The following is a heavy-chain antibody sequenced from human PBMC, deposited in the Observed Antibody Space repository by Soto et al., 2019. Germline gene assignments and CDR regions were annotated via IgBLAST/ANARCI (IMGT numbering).Heavy chain of an antibody. D-gene: IGHD1-1*01. CDR1: GGSISNSDYF. CDR3: ASQLESTTYFDY. Sequence: LQLQESGPGLVKPSETLSLTCTVSGGSISNSDYFWAWMRQPPGKGLEWVGTISHTGSPRYNPSLKSRVTISVDTPKNPSSLRMPSVTAADTAVFYCASQLESTTYFDYWGRGTLVTVSS. J-gene: IGHJ4*02. V-gene: IGHV4-39*01. CDR2: ISHTGSP.